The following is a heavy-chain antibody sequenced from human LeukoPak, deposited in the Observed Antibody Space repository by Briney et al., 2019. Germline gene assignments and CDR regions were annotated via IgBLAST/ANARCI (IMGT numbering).Heavy chain of an antibody. J-gene: IGHJ4*02. V-gene: IGHV1-18*01. CDR2: ISAYNGNT. D-gene: IGHD6-19*01. CDR3: ARNWYSNGWSAGAVGY. Sequence: ASVKVSCKASGYTFTSYGISWVRQAPGQGLEWMGWISAYNGNTNYAQKLQGRVTMTTDTSTSTAYMELRSLRSDDTAVYYCARNWYSNGWSAGAVGYWGQGTLVTVSS. CDR1: GYTFTSYG.